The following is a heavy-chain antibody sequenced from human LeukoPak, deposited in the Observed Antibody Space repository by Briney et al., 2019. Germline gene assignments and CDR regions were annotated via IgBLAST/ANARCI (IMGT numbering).Heavy chain of an antibody. D-gene: IGHD3-3*01. J-gene: IGHJ6*02. Sequence: GGSLRLSCAASGFTFSRYDMHWVRQATGKGLECVSGIGTTGDTHYLDSVKGRFTISRENAKNSLYLQMYSQTAGDTAVYYCARKEWGSGMDVWGQGTTVTVSS. CDR3: ARKEWGSGMDV. CDR1: GFTFSRYD. CDR2: IGTTGDT. V-gene: IGHV3-13*04.